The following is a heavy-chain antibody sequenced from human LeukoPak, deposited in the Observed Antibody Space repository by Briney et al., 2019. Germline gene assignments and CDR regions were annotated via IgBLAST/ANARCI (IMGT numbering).Heavy chain of an antibody. CDR2: IWFDGSIK. V-gene: IGHV3-33*01. J-gene: IGHJ4*02. D-gene: IGHD6-19*01. CDR3: ASAAGPFDN. Sequence: GSSLRLSCAASGFIFNTYGMHWVRQAPGKGLEWVAVIWFDGSIKYYADSVKGRFTISRDNSKNTLYLQMNSLRAEDTALYYRASAAGPFDNWGQGTLVTVSS. CDR1: GFIFNTYG.